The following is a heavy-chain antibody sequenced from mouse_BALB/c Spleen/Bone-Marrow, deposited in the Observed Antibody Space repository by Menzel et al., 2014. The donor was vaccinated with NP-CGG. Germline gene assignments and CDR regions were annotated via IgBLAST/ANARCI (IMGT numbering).Heavy chain of an antibody. D-gene: IGHD1-1*01. J-gene: IGHJ2*01. Sequence: QVQLKQSAGAELARPGASGKMSCKASGYTFTSYTMHWVKQRPGQGLEWIGYINPSSGYTNYNQKFKDKATLTADKSSSTAYMQLSSLTSEDSAVYYCARRYYGSTFDYWGQGTTLTVSS. V-gene: IGHV1-4*01. CDR3: ARRYYGSTFDY. CDR2: INPSSGYT. CDR1: GYTFTSYT.